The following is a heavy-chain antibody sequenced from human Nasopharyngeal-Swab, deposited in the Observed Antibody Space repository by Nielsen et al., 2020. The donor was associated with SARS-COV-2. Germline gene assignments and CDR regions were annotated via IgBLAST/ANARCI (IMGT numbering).Heavy chain of an antibody. J-gene: IGHJ4*02. CDR3: ARDGYSSGLGY. CDR2: IIPIFGTA. Sequence: VRQAAGQGLEWMGGIIPIFGTANYAQKFQGRVTITADESTSTAYMELSRLRSEDTAVYYWARDGYSSGLGYWGQGTLVTVSS. D-gene: IGHD6-19*01. V-gene: IGHV1-69*01.